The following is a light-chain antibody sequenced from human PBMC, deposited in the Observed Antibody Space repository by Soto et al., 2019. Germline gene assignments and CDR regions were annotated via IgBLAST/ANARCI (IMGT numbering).Light chain of an antibody. Sequence: DIQMTQSPSTLSACVGDRVTITCRASQSISSWLAWFQQKPGKAPKLLIYDASILESGVPSRFSGSGSGTEFTLTISSLQPADFATYYCQQYNAYSRTFGQGTKVDI. CDR1: QSISSW. J-gene: IGKJ1*01. CDR2: DAS. V-gene: IGKV1-5*01. CDR3: QQYNAYSRT.